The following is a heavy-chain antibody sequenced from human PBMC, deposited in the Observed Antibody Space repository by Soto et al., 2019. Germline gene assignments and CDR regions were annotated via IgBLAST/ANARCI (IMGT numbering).Heavy chain of an antibody. CDR3: ARSSSGWFYYFDY. V-gene: IGHV4-59*01. CDR2: IYYSGST. CDR1: GGSISSYY. J-gene: IGHJ4*02. Sequence: SETLSLTCTVSGGSISSYYWSWIRQPPGKGLEWIGYIYYSGSTNYNPSLKSRVTISVDTSKNQFSLKLSSVTAADTAVYYCARSSSGWFYYFDYWGQGTLVTVSS. D-gene: IGHD6-19*01.